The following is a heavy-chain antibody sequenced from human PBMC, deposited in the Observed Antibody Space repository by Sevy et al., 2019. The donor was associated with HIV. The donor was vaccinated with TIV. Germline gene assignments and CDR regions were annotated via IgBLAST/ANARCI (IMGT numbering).Heavy chain of an antibody. CDR2: IYYSGST. V-gene: IGHV4-30-4*01. Sequence: SETLSLTCTVSGGSISSGDYYWSWIRQPPGKGLEWIGYIYYSGSTYYNPSLTSRVTISVDTSKNQFSLKLSSVTAADTAVYYCARGTRGPPWVYWGQGTLVTVSS. CDR1: GGSISSGDYY. J-gene: IGHJ4*02. D-gene: IGHD1-26*01. CDR3: ARGTRGPPWVY.